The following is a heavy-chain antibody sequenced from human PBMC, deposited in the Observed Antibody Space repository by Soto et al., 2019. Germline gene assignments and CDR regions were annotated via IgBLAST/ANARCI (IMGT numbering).Heavy chain of an antibody. CDR1: GGNLSSYG. V-gene: IGHV3-30*18. J-gene: IGHJ6*02. D-gene: IGHD1-26*01. CDR3: AKDRGSGRLYYYYGMDV. CDR2: ISYDGSNK. Sequence: GGPNRLSCATSGGNLSSYGMRWVRPAPGKGLEWVALISYDGSNKYNADSVKGRFTISRDNSKNTLYLQMNSLRAEDTAVYYCAKDRGSGRLYYYYGMDVWVQGTTVTVSS.